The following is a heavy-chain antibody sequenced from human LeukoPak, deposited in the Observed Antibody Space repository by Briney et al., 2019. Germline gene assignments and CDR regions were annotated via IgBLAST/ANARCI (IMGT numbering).Heavy chain of an antibody. Sequence: WASVKVSCKASGYTFTSYVINWVRQATGQGLEWMGWMNPNSGNTGYAQKFQGRVTMTRNTSISTAYMELSSLRSEDTAVYYCARGTKQLVLKYYYYYMDVWGKGTTVTVSS. D-gene: IGHD6-6*01. CDR2: MNPNSGNT. J-gene: IGHJ6*03. V-gene: IGHV1-8*01. CDR3: ARGTKQLVLKYYYYYMDV. CDR1: GYTFTSYV.